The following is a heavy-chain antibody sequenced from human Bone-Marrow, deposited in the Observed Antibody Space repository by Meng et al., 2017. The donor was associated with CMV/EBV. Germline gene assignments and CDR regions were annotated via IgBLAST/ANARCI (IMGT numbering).Heavy chain of an antibody. Sequence: SYSTSWDRQAPGQGLEWIGWLRAYNGSTNYAQKLQGRVTMTTDTSTSTAYMELRSLRSDDTAVYYCARFQGPYCSSTSCAMLDYWGQGTLVTVSS. CDR3: ARFQGPYCSSTSCAMLDY. J-gene: IGHJ4*02. CDR1: SYS. CDR2: LRAYNGST. D-gene: IGHD2-2*01. V-gene: IGHV1-18*01.